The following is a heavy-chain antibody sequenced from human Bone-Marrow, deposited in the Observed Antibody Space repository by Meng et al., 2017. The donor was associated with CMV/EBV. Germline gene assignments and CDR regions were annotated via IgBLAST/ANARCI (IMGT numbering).Heavy chain of an antibody. D-gene: IGHD1-7*01. Sequence: GGSLRLSCAASGFTFSSYAMHWVRQAPGKGLEWVAVISYDGSNKYYADSVKGRFTISRDNSKNTLYLQMNSLRAEDTAVYYCARILLTGTTGYYFDYWGQGARVTGSS. J-gene: IGHJ4*02. V-gene: IGHV3-30*04. CDR2: ISYDGSNK. CDR1: GFTFSSYA. CDR3: ARILLTGTTGYYFDY.